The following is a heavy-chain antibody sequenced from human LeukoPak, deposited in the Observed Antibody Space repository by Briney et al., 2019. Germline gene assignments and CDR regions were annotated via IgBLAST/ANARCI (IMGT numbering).Heavy chain of an antibody. V-gene: IGHV3-30*03. J-gene: IGHJ4*02. CDR1: GFTFSSYG. Sequence: GGSLRLSCAASGFTFSSYGMHWGRQAPGKGLEWGAVISYDGSNKYYADSVKGRFTISRDNSKNTLYLQMNSLRAEDTAVYYCARGLSSSRWYYNWGQGTLVTVSS. D-gene: IGHD6-13*01. CDR3: ARGLSSSRWYYN. CDR2: ISYDGSNK.